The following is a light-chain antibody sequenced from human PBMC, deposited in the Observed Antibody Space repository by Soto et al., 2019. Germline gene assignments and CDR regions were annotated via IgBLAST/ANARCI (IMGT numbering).Light chain of an antibody. J-gene: IGKJ2*01. CDR2: GAS. V-gene: IGKV3-20*01. Sequence: EMVLTQSPGTLSLSPGERATVSCMASHSVSSSYLAWYQQKPGEAPRLLIYGASSRATGIPDRFSGSGSGTDFTLTTSRLEPVDFAVYYCQQYGSSPPYTFGQGTKLEIK. CDR3: QQYGSSPPYT. CDR1: HSVSSSY.